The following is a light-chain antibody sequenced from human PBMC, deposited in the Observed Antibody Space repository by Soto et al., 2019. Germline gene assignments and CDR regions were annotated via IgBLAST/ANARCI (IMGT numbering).Light chain of an antibody. CDR3: HQYGNSPYT. V-gene: IGKV3D-20*01. J-gene: IGKJ2*01. CDR1: QRVANNY. CDR2: DAV. Sequence: PGERATLSCGASQRVANNYVAWYHQKPGLAPRLLIYDAVNRTTGIPDRFSGGGSGTHFTLTISSLEPEDVAVYYCHQYGNSPYTFGQGTKVLIK.